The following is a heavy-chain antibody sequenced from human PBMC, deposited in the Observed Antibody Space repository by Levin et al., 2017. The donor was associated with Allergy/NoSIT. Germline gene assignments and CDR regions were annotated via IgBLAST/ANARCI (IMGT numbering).Heavy chain of an antibody. CDR3: ARNTSPWGAHDAFDI. CDR2: IYHIGST. CDR1: GYSISSGYY. J-gene: IGHJ3*02. Sequence: ASETLSLTCAVSGYSISSGYYWGWIRQPPGKGLEWIGSIYHIGSTYYNPSLKSRVTISLDTSKNQFSLKLTSVTAADTAVYYCARNTSPWGAHDAFDIWGQGTMVTVSS. D-gene: IGHD2-2*01. V-gene: IGHV4-38-2*01.